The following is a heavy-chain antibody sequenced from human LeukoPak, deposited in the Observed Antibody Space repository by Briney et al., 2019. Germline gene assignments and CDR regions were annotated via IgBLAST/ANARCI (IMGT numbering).Heavy chain of an antibody. V-gene: IGHV3-23*01. D-gene: IGHD3-22*01. CDR2: ISGSGGST. CDR3: AKDLRSGYSPGAFDI. Sequence: GGSLRLSCAASGFTSSSYAMSWVRQAPGQGLEWGSVISGSGGSTYYADSVKGRFTISRDNSKNTLYLQMNSLRAEDTAVYYCAKDLRSGYSPGAFDIWGQGTMVTVSS. J-gene: IGHJ3*02. CDR1: GFTSSSYA.